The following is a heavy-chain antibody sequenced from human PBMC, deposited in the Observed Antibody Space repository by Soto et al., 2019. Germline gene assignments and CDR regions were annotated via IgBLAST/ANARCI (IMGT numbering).Heavy chain of an antibody. D-gene: IGHD3-22*01. CDR2: ISGSGGST. CDR1: GFTFSSYA. Sequence: PGGSLRLSCAASGFTFSSYAMSWVRQAPGKGLEWVSAISGSGGSTYYADSVKGRFTISRDNSKNTLYLQMNSLRAEDTAVYYCAKDRGYYDEATDAFDIWGQGTMVTVSS. J-gene: IGHJ3*02. V-gene: IGHV3-23*01. CDR3: AKDRGYYDEATDAFDI.